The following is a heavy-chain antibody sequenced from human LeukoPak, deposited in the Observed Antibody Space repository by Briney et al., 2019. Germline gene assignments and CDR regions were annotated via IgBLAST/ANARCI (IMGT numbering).Heavy chain of an antibody. V-gene: IGHV3-48*02. CDR3: ARGTTGYPSWYFDL. CDR1: GFXFSNYS. J-gene: IGHJ2*01. CDR2: ISSSGSPI. D-gene: IGHD3-9*01. Sequence: PGGSLRLSCAASGFXFSNYSMNWVRQAPGRGLEWVVYISSSGSPIYYADSVRGRFTISRDNAKNSVYLQMNSLRDEDTALYYCARGTTGYPSWYFDLWGRGTLVKVSS.